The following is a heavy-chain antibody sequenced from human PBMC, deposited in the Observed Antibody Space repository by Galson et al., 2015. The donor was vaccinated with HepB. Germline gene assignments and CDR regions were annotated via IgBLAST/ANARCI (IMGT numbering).Heavy chain of an antibody. CDR1: GFNFGDFA. V-gene: IGHV3-49*03. Sequence: SLRLSCAASGFNFGDFAVSWFRQAPGKGLEWVGFTRSKAYGGTSEYAASVKGRFIISRDDAKSIAYLQMNSLKTEDTAVYYCTREYSSIWIEGPLPNYSFDFWGQGTVVTVSS. D-gene: IGHD6-13*01. J-gene: IGHJ4*02. CDR3: TREYSSIWIEGPLPNYSFDF. CDR2: TRSKAYGGTS.